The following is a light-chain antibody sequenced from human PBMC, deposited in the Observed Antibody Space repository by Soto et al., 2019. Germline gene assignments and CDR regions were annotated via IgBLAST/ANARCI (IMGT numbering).Light chain of an antibody. CDR2: GNT. CDR3: QSYDSSLSAWV. CDR1: SSNIGAGYD. V-gene: IGLV1-40*01. J-gene: IGLJ3*02. Sequence: QLVLTQPPSVSGAPGQRVTISCTASSSNIGAGYDVHWYQQLPGTAPKLLIYGNTNRPSGVPVRFSGSKSGTSASLAITGLQAEDEADYYCQSYDSSLSAWVFGGGTKLTVL.